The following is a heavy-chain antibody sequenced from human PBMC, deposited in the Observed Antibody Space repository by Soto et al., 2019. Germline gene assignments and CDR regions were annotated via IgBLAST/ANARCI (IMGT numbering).Heavy chain of an antibody. Sequence: GASVKVSCKASGYTFTNYYIHWVRQAPGQGLEWMGIINSYSGSTTYAQKFQGRVTMTRDTSASMVYMELSSLRSEDTAVYYCARSDYGDYGWDYWGQGTRVTFSS. J-gene: IGHJ4*02. CDR3: ARSDYGDYGWDY. D-gene: IGHD4-17*01. V-gene: IGHV1-46*01. CDR2: INSYSGST. CDR1: GYTFTNYY.